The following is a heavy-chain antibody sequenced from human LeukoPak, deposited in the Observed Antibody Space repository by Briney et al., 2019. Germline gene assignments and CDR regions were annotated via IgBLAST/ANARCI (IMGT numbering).Heavy chain of an antibody. Sequence: PGGSLRLSCAASGFTFSSYAMSWVRQAPGKGLEWVSAISGSGGSTYYADSVKGRFTISRDNSKNTLYLQMNSLRAEDTAVYYCARVRFIVVVPAAGGGWFDPWGQGTLVTASS. CDR1: GFTFSSYA. CDR3: ARVRFIVVVPAAGGGWFDP. CDR2: ISGSGGST. J-gene: IGHJ5*02. D-gene: IGHD2-2*01. V-gene: IGHV3-23*01.